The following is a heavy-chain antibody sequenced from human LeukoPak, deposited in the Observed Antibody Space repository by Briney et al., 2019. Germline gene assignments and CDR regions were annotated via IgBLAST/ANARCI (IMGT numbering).Heavy chain of an antibody. V-gene: IGHV4-4*07. CDR3: ARAEGSGSGAYTLDY. Sequence: SETLSLTCTVSGGSTINYFRSWIRQPAGKGLEWIGHIYTSGTTHYNPSLNNRVAISLDTSKSQFSLHLNSVTAADTAVYYCARAEGSGSGAYTLDYWGQGILVTVSS. D-gene: IGHD3-10*01. J-gene: IGHJ4*02. CDR2: IYTSGTT. CDR1: GGSTINYF.